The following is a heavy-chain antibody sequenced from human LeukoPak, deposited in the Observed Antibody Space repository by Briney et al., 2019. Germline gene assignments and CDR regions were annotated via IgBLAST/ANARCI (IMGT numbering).Heavy chain of an antibody. CDR1: GGSFSGYY. Sequence: SETLSLTCAVYGGSFSGYYWSWIRQPPGKGLEWIGEINHSGSTNYNPSLKSRVTISIDTSKNQFSLKLSSVTAADTAVYYCARDAGGYSYGPGYYFDYWGQGTLVTVSS. CDR3: ARDAGGYSYGPGYYFDY. V-gene: IGHV4-34*01. CDR2: INHSGST. J-gene: IGHJ4*02. D-gene: IGHD5-18*01.